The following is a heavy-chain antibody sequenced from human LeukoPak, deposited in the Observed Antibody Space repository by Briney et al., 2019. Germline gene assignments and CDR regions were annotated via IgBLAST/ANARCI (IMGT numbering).Heavy chain of an antibody. D-gene: IGHD5-24*01. V-gene: IGHV3-23*01. CDR1: GFTFSSYD. J-gene: IGHJ4*02. Sequence: GGSLRLSCAASGFTFSSYDMSWVRQAPGKGLEWVSAISGSGGSTYYADSVKGRFTISRDNSKNMVFLQMNSLRAEDTAIYYCAKDDAYLQYDDWGQGTLVTVSS. CDR2: ISGSGGST. CDR3: AKDDAYLQYDD.